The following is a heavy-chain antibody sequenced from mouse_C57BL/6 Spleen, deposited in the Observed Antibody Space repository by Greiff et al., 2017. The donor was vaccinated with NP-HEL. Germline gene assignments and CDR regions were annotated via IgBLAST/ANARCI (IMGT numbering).Heavy chain of an antibody. Sequence: QVQLQQSGPGLVQPSQSLSITCTVSGFSLTSYGVHWVRQSPGKGLEWLGVIWSGGSTDYNAAFISRLSISKDNSKSQVFFKMNSLQADDTAIYYCARNLGWLLLAYWGQGTLVTVSA. D-gene: IGHD2-3*01. J-gene: IGHJ3*01. CDR3: ARNLGWLLLAY. V-gene: IGHV2-2*01. CDR1: GFSLTSYG. CDR2: IWSGGST.